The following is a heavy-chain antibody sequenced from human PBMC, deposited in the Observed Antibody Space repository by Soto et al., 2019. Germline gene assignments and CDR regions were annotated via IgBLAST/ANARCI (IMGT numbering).Heavy chain of an antibody. CDR2: IYWDGDK. J-gene: IGHJ4*02. V-gene: IGHV2-5*02. Sequence: QITLKESGPTLVKPARTLTLTCTFSGFSLSTNGVGVGWIRQPPGKALEWLALIYWDGDKRYSPSLRSRLTLTKDTSKNQVVLTMTNMDPVDTATYYCARRRDGTYALDYWGQGTLVTVAS. D-gene: IGHD1-26*01. CDR3: ARRRDGTYALDY. CDR1: GFSLSTNGVG.